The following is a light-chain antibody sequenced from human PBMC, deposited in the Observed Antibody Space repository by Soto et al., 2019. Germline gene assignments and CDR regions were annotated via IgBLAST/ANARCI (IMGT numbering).Light chain of an antibody. J-gene: IGLJ1*01. Sequence: QSVLTQPPSVSGAPGQRVTISCTGSSSNIGAGYDVHWYQQLPGTAPKLLIYGNSNRPSGVPDRFSGSKSGTSASLAITWLQAEDEADYYCQSYDSSLSGYVFGTGTKLTV. V-gene: IGLV1-40*01. CDR3: QSYDSSLSGYV. CDR2: GNS. CDR1: SSNIGAGYD.